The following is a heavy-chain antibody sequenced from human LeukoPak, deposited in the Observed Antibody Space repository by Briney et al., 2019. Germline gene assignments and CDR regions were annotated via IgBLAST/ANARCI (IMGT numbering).Heavy chain of an antibody. J-gene: IGHJ5*02. V-gene: IGHV2-26*01. CDR3: ARISSTPIFGVSTGFDP. CDR2: IFSNDEK. D-gene: IGHD3-3*01. CDR1: GFSLSTSGMC. Sequence: SGPALVKPTQTLTLTCTFSGFSLSTSGMCVSWIRQPPGKALEWLAHIFSNDEKSYSTSLKSRLTISKDTSKSQVVLTMTNMDPVDTATYYCARISSTPIFGVSTGFDPWGQGTLVTVSS.